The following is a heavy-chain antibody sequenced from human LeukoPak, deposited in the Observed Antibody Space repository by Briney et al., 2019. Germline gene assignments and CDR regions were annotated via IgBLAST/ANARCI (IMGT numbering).Heavy chain of an antibody. CDR1: GGSISSSSYY. Sequence: SEALSLTCTVSGGSISSSSYYWGWMRQPPGKGLEWIEYTYYSGSTNYNPSLKSRVTISVDTSKNQFSLKLSSVTAADTAVYYCARFVRNGVRGSHYYMDIWGKGTTVTVSS. D-gene: IGHD1-14*01. CDR2: TYYSGST. V-gene: IGHV4-61*05. CDR3: ARFVRNGVRGSHYYMDI. J-gene: IGHJ6*03.